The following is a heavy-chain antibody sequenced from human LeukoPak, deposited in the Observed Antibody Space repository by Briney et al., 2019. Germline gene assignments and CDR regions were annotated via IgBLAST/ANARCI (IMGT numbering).Heavy chain of an antibody. CDR3: ARVYGGYYDSSGYYTRKWFDP. CDR1: GGSISSYY. Sequence: SETLSLTCTVSGGSISSYYWSWIRQPPGKGLEWIGYIYYSGSTNYNPPLKSRVTISVDTSKNHFSLKLSSVAAADTAVYYCARVYGGYYDSSGYYTRKWFDPWGQGTLVTVSS. J-gene: IGHJ5*02. CDR2: IYYSGST. D-gene: IGHD3-22*01. V-gene: IGHV4-59*01.